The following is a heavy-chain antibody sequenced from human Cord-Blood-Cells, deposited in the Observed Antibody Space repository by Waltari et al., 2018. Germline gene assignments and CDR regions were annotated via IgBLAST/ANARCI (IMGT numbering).Heavy chain of an antibody. CDR3: TTDDGTGPFDY. D-gene: IGHD1-1*01. CDR1: GFTFSNAW. V-gene: IGHV3-15*01. CDR2: IKSKTDGGTT. Sequence: EVQLVESGGGLVKPGGSLRLSCAASGFTFSNAWMSWVRQAPGKGLEWVGRIKSKTDGGTTDYAAPVKGRFTIARDDSKNTLYLQRNSLKTEDTAVYYCTTDDGTGPFDYWGQGTLVTVSS. J-gene: IGHJ4*02.